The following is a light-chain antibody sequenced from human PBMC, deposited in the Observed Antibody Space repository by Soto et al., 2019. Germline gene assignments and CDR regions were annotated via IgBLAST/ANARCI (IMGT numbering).Light chain of an antibody. CDR1: QSVLYSSNNQNY. V-gene: IGKV4-1*01. Sequence: DIVMTQSPDSLAVSLGERATINCKSSQSVLYSSNNQNYLAWYQQKPGQPPKLLIYWASTRESGVPDRFSGSESGTDFTLTISSLQAEDVAVYYCQQYYSTPYTFGQGTKLEIK. CDR2: WAS. J-gene: IGKJ2*01. CDR3: QQYYSTPYT.